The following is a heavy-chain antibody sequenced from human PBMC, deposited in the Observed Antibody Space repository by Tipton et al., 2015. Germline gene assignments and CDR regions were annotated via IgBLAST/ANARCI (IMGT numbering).Heavy chain of an antibody. J-gene: IGHJ4*02. CDR3: ARGTPFHF. CDR2: VYHLGGT. V-gene: IGHV4-59*04. CDR1: DYPIRSYY. D-gene: IGHD3-16*01. Sequence: TLSLTCTVSDYPIRSYYWSWIRQPPGKGLEYIGSVYHLGGTLYNPSLQSRLKISIDTSKNQFSLKMHSVTAADTAVYYCARGTPFHFWGRGTLVTVSS.